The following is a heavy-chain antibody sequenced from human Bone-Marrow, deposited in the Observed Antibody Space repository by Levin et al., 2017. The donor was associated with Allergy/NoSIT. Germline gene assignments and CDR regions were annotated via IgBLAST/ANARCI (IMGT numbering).Heavy chain of an antibody. Sequence: SGPTLVKPTQTLTLTCSFSGFSLNTHGEGVAWIRQSPGKPLEWLATIFWDNDKRLSPSLNNRLTITKDTSKNLVGCTMAAMDPVDAATYYCAHNLCNGGTCYSGFDFWGRGTLVTVSS. CDR3: AHNLCNGGTCYSGFDF. D-gene: IGHD2-15*01. V-gene: IGHV2-5*02. CDR1: GFSLNTHGEG. CDR2: IFWDNDK. J-gene: IGHJ4*02.